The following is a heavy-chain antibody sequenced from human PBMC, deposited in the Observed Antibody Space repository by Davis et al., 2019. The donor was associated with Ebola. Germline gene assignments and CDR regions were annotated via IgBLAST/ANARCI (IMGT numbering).Heavy chain of an antibody. CDR1: GGSISSSNW. CDR3: AREVVTAGITWDY. J-gene: IGHJ4*02. D-gene: IGHD2-21*02. CDR2: IYHSGST. Sequence: PSETLSLTCAVSGGSISSSNWWSWVRQPPGKGLEWIGEIYHSGSTNYNPSLKSRVTISVDKSKNQFSLKLSSVTAADTAVYYCAREVVTAGITWDYWGQGTLVTVSS. V-gene: IGHV4-4*02.